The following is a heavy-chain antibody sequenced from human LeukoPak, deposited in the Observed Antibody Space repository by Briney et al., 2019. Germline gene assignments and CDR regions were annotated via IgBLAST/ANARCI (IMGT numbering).Heavy chain of an antibody. CDR2: IGNTET. D-gene: IGHD5-18*01. CDR3: AKDWIQFNRVFDCFDS. Sequence: QSGGSLRLSCATSGFPFETNAMSWVRQAPGKGLEWVATIGNTETFYAASVTGRFTISRDNSKNTVNLQMNRLRVEDTAIYYCAKDWIQFNRVFDCFDSWGQGTLVTVSS. J-gene: IGHJ4*02. V-gene: IGHV3-23*01. CDR1: GFPFETNA.